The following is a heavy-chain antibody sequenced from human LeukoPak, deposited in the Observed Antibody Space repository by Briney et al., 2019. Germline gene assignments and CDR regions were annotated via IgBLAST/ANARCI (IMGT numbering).Heavy chain of an antibody. D-gene: IGHD1-1*01. CDR2: INHSGGT. CDR3: AELERDY. V-gene: IGHV4-34*01. J-gene: IGHJ4*02. CDR1: GGSFSGYY. Sequence: PSEILSLTCAVYGGSFSGYYWSWIRHPPGKGLEWIGEINHSGGTNYNPSLKSRVTISVDTSKNQFSLNLSSVTAADTAVYYCAELERDYWGQGTLVTVSS.